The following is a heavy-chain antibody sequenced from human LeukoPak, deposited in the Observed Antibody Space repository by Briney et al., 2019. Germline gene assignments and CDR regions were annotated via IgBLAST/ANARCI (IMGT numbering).Heavy chain of an antibody. V-gene: IGHV3-30*18. CDR3: AKGRGGDYSYGSYYFDY. D-gene: IGHD5-18*01. CDR2: ISNDGNNK. Sequence: GGSLRLSCAASGFTFRSYGIHWVRQVPGKGLEWVAVISNDGNNKFYADSVKGRFTISRDNSKNTLYLQMDSLRAEDAGVYYCAKGRGGDYSYGSYYFDYWGQGTLVTVSS. J-gene: IGHJ4*02. CDR1: GFTFRSYG.